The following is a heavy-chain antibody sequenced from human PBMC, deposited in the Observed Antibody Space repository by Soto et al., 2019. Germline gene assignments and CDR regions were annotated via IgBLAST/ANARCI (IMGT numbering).Heavy chain of an antibody. D-gene: IGHD2-2*01. CDR2: INHGGNDT. Sequence: QVHLKQLGPGLLRPSETLSLTCAVYGGSFTSHYWSWIRQTPGKGLEWIGEINHGGNDTNYNPSLRSRVTISQDRYKNQFSLKLTSVSVADTAVYYCARSGYCSSISCEGKFQSWGQGTPVTVSS. CDR1: GGSFTSHY. V-gene: IGHV4-34*01. CDR3: ARSGYCSSISCEGKFQS. J-gene: IGHJ1*01.